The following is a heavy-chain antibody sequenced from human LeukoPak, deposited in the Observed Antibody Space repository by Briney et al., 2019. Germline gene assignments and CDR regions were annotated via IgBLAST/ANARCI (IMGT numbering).Heavy chain of an antibody. V-gene: IGHV3-33*01. J-gene: IGHJ6*02. CDR2: IWYDGSKK. Sequence: GGSLRLSCAASGXAFSSYGMHWVRQAPGKGLEWVAVIWYDGSKKYYADSVKGRFTISRDNSMNTLYLQMNSLRAEDTAVYYCARDRDGYCSGGSCYSGGFDVWGQGTTVTVSS. D-gene: IGHD2-15*01. CDR1: GXAFSSYG. CDR3: ARDRDGYCSGGSCYSGGFDV.